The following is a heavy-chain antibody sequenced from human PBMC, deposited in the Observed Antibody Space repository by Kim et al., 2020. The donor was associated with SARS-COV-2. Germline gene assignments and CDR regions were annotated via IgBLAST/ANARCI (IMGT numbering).Heavy chain of an antibody. CDR1: GYTFTGFH. Sequence: ASVKVSCQASGYTFTGFHVHWVRQAPGQGLEWLGWINPDTGDSISAQKFPGRVTMTRDIAISTAYMELSGLRSDDAAVYYCARDKCRSTSCHSLMDVWGEGTAVSVST. V-gene: IGHV1-2*02. CDR2: INPDTGDS. J-gene: IGHJ6*04. CDR3: ARDKCRSTSCHSLMDV. D-gene: IGHD2-2*01.